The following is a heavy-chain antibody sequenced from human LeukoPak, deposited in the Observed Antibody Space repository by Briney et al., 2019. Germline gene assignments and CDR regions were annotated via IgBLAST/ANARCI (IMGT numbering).Heavy chain of an antibody. CDR2: ISVYNSNT. CDR1: GGTFSSYA. Sequence: ASVKVSCKASGGTFSSYAISWVRQAPGQGLEWMGWISVYNSNTKYAQNVQGRVTMTTDRSTSTAYMELRSLRSDDTAVYYCARGYDYGDYVGDFDYWGQGTLVTVSS. D-gene: IGHD4-17*01. V-gene: IGHV1-18*01. CDR3: ARGYDYGDYVGDFDY. J-gene: IGHJ4*02.